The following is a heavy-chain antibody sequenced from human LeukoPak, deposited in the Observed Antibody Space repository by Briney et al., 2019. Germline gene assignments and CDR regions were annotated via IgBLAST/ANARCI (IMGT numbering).Heavy chain of an antibody. CDR1: GGSISSYY. CDR3: ARGLHYGCFDL. Sequence: SETLSLTCTVSGGSISSYYWNWIRQPPGKGLEWIGYIYYSGSTNYNPSLKSRVTISVDTSKNQFSLKLSSVTAADTAVYYCARGLHYGCFDLWGRGTLVTVSS. J-gene: IGHJ2*01. V-gene: IGHV4-59*01. CDR2: IYYSGST. D-gene: IGHD4-17*01.